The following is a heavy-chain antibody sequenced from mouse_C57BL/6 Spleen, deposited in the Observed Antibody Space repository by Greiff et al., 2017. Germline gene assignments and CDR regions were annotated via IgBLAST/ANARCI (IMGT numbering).Heavy chain of an antibody. CDR1: GYTFTSYN. Sequence: LQQPGAELVRPGASVKMSCKASGYTFTSYNMHWVKQTPRQGLEWIGAIYPGNGDTSYNQKFKGKATLTVDKSSSTAYMQLSSLTSEDAAVYFCASHDGGDWYFDVWGTGTPVTVSS. CDR2: IYPGNGDT. J-gene: IGHJ1*03. V-gene: IGHV1-12*01. CDR3: ASHDGGDWYFDV.